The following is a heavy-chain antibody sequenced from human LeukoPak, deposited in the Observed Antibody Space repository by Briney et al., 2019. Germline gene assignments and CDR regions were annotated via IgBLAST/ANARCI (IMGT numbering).Heavy chain of an antibody. D-gene: IGHD3-16*01. Sequence: GGSLRLSCAASGFTFSSYGMHWVRQAPGKGLEWVAVISYDGSNKYYADSVKGRFTISRDNSENTLYLQMNSLRAEDTAVYYCAKDPMITSGYFDYWGQGTLVTVSS. CDR3: AKDPMITSGYFDY. J-gene: IGHJ4*02. CDR1: GFTFSSYG. CDR2: ISYDGSNK. V-gene: IGHV3-30*18.